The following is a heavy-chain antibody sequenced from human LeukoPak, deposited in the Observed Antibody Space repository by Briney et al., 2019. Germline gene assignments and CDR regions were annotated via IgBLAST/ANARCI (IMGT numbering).Heavy chain of an antibody. D-gene: IGHD3-10*01. J-gene: IGHJ4*02. Sequence: GRSLRLSCAASGFTFDDYGMSWVRPAPGKGLEWVSGIDWNGGSTGYADSVKGRFTISRDNAKNTLYLQMNSLRAEDTAVYFCARGLPLWFGERWGQGTLVTVSS. CDR2: IDWNGGST. CDR1: GFTFDDYG. CDR3: ARGLPLWFGER. V-gene: IGHV3-20*04.